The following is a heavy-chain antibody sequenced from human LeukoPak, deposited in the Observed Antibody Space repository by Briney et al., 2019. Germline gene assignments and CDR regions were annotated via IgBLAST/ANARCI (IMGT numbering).Heavy chain of an antibody. CDR2: ISRNGDST. CDR1: GFTFSRYA. J-gene: IGHJ4*02. D-gene: IGHD2-8*01. V-gene: IGHV3-64*04. CDR3: GVAYY. Sequence: TGGSLRLSCSTSGFTFSRYAMHWVRQAPGKGLEYVSGISRNGDSTYYADSVKGRFTISRDNPKSTLYVQMHSLRAEDTVRECAGVAYYWGQGTLVTVSS.